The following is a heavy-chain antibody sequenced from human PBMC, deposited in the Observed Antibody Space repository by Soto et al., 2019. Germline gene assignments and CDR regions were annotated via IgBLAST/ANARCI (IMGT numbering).Heavy chain of an antibody. V-gene: IGHV1-69*01. CDR1: GDTFSSYS. Sequence: QVQLIQSGAELKRPGSSVKVSCKASGDTFSSYSITWLRQAPGQRLEWMGVIIPIFAKPTYAQKFQGRVAITADDSTITAYMELTSLTSEDTAVYYCARGPGIWTSFDIWGQGTPLSVSS. CDR2: IIPIFAKP. J-gene: IGHJ3*02. D-gene: IGHD3-3*01. CDR3: ARGPGIWTSFDI.